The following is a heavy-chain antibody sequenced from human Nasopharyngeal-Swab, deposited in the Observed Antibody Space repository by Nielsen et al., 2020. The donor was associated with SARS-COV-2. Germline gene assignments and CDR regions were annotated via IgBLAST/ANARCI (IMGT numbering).Heavy chain of an antibody. CDR3: AAAVLTGTHMIFDY. J-gene: IGHJ4*02. CDR2: IVVGSGNT. CDR1: GFTFTSSA. Sequence: SVKVSCKASGFTFTSSAVQWVRQARGQRLEWIGWIVVGSGNTNYAQKFQERVTITRDMSTSTAYMELSSLRSEDTAMYYCAAAVLTGTHMIFDYWGQGTLVTVSS. V-gene: IGHV1-58*01. D-gene: IGHD1-20*01.